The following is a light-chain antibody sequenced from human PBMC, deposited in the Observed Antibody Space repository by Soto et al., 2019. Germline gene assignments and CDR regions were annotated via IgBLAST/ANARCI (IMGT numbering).Light chain of an antibody. Sequence: DIQMTQSPSSLSASVGDRVTITCRASQSISSYLNWYQQKPGKAPKLLIYAASSLQSGVPSRFSGSGSGTDFTXTXSSXXXXDFATYYCQQSYSTLLTFGGGTKVEIK. CDR2: AAS. V-gene: IGKV1-39*01. CDR1: QSISSY. CDR3: QQSYSTLLT. J-gene: IGKJ4*01.